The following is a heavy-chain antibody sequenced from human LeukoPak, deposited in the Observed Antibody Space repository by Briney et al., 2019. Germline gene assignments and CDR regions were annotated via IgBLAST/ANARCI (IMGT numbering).Heavy chain of an antibody. Sequence: SETLSLTCTVSGYSISSGYYWSWIRQPPGKGLEWIGYIYYSGSTNYNTNYNPSLISRVTISVDTSKNQFSLKLSSVTAADTAVYYCARSDSSGPSSYWYFDLWGRGTLVTVSS. CDR1: GYSISSGYY. D-gene: IGHD3-22*01. V-gene: IGHV4-61*01. CDR2: IYYSGST. CDR3: ARSDSSGPSSYWYFDL. J-gene: IGHJ2*01.